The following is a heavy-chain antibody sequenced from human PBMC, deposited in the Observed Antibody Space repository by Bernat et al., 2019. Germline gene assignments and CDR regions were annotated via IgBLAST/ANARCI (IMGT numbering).Heavy chain of an antibody. V-gene: IGHV3-9*01. J-gene: IGHJ4*02. CDR3: ARIIEYSSSSPDPGFDY. Sequence: EVQLVESGGGLVQPGRSLRLSCAASGFTFDDYAMHWVRQAPGKGLEWVSGISWNSGSIGYADSVKGRFTISRDNAKNSLYLQMNSLRAEDTALYYCARIIEYSSSSPDPGFDYWGQGTLVTVSS. CDR2: ISWNSGSI. CDR1: GFTFDDYA. D-gene: IGHD6-6*01.